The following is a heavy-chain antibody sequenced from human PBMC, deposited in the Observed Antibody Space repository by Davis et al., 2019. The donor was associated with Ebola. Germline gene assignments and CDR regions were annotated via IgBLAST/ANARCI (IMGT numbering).Heavy chain of an antibody. CDR3: ARLNCGGDCFATIRFDS. Sequence: PSETLSLTCTVSGDSMSSISYYWGWIRQPPGKGLEWIGSIYSRGSTYYNPSLRDRVTLSIDTSKNQFSLRLNSVTAADTAMYYCARLNCGGDCFATIRFDSWGQGALVTVSS. V-gene: IGHV4-39*01. CDR2: IYSRGST. CDR1: GDSMSSISYY. J-gene: IGHJ4*02. D-gene: IGHD2-21*02.